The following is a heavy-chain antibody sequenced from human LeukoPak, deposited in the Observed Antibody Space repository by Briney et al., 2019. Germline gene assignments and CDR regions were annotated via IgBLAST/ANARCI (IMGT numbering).Heavy chain of an antibody. CDR2: ISYDGSNK. Sequence: GGSLRLSCAASGFTFSSYAMHWVRQAPGKGLEWVAVISYDGSNKYYADSVKGRFTISRDNSKNTLYLQMNSLRAEDTAVYYCARARDHQNYLDYWGQGTLVTVSS. CDR3: ARARDHQNYLDY. J-gene: IGHJ4*02. CDR1: GFTFSSYA. V-gene: IGHV3-30-3*01. D-gene: IGHD1-14*01.